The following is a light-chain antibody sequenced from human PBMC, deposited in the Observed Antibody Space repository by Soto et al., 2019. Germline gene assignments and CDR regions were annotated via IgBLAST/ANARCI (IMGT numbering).Light chain of an antibody. CDR3: ASWDNSLNGLV. J-gene: IGLJ3*02. Sequence: QAVVTQPPSASGTPGQRVTISCSGSSSNIGRNSVNWYQQLPGTAPKVVIYDNHQRPSGVPDRFSGSKSGTSASLGISGLQPEDEADYYCASWDNSLNGLVFGGGTKVTVL. V-gene: IGLV1-44*01. CDR2: DNH. CDR1: SSNIGRNS.